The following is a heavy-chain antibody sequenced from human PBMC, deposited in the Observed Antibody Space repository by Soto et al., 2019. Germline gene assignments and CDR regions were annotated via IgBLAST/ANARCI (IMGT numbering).Heavy chain of an antibody. CDR1: GYSFTSNW. Sequence: SGESLKISCEASGYSFTSNWIGWVRQMPGKGLEWMGILNPADSDIKYSPSFQGQVTISADKSISTVYLQWSSLQASDTAMYYCERHSREKKGWTIRCLYYWGQGTLVTVSS. CDR3: ERHSREKKGWTIRCLYY. J-gene: IGHJ4*02. V-gene: IGHV5-51*01. CDR2: LNPADSDI. D-gene: IGHD2-2*01.